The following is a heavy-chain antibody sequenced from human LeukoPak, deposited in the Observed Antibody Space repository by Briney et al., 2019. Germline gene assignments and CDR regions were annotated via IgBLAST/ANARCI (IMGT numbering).Heavy chain of an antibody. CDR3: ARASAVTGAFRDNWFDP. CDR1: GFTFSTYS. Sequence: GGSLRLSCAASGFTFSTYSMNWVRQAPGKGLEWVSSISSNSRYIYYADSMRGRFTISRDNAKNSLYLQMNSLRAEDTAVYYCARASAVTGAFRDNWFDPWGQGTLVTVSS. V-gene: IGHV3-21*06. CDR2: ISSNSRYI. J-gene: IGHJ5*02. D-gene: IGHD6-19*01.